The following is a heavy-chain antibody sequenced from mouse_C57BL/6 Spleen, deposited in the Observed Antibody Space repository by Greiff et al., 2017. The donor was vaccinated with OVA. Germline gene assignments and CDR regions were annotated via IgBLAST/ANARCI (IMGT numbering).Heavy chain of an antibody. V-gene: IGHV1-82*01. J-gene: IGHJ2*01. CDR3: ARNWEDYFDY. CDR1: GYAFSSSW. Sequence: VQLQQSGPELVKPGASVKISCKASGYAFSSSWMNWVKQRPGKGLEWIGRSYPGDGDTNYNGKFKGKATLTADKSSSTAYMQLSSLTSEDSAVYFCARNWEDYFDYWGQGTTLTVSS. D-gene: IGHD4-1*01. CDR2: SYPGDGDT.